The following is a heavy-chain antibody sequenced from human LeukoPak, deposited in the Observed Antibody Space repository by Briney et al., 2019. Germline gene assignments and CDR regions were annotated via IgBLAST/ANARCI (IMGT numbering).Heavy chain of an antibody. CDR1: GFTVSSNY. CDR2: ISSGGST. J-gene: IGHJ3*02. CDR3: ARDGRYWRGHAFDI. V-gene: IGHV3-66*02. D-gene: IGHD2-15*01. Sequence: GGSLRLSCAASGFTVSSNYMSWVRQAPGKGLEWVSVISSGGSTYYADSVKGRFTISRDNSKNTLNLQMNSLRAEDTAVYYCARDGRYWRGHAFDIWGQGTMVTVSS.